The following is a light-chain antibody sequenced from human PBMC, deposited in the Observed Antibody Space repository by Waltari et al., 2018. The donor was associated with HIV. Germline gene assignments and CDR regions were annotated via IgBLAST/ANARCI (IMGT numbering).Light chain of an antibody. CDR3: QQYNNHWT. CDR1: QRIISW. CDR2: KAS. Sequence: DIQMTQSPSTLSASVGDRVTITCRASQRIISWLAWYQQKPGKAPKLLIYKASTLHSGVPSRFSGSGSATKFTLTISSLQPDEFATYYCQQYNNHWTFGQGTKVEIK. V-gene: IGKV1-5*03. J-gene: IGKJ1*01.